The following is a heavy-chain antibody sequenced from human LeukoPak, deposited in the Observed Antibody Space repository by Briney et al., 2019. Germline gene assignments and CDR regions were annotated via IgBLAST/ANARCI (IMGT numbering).Heavy chain of an antibody. CDR1: GFTFSSYH. J-gene: IGHJ6*02. Sequence: GGSLRLSCAASGFTFSSYHISWVRQAPGKGLEWVSAISGSGATTYYADSVKGRCTISRDNSKNTLYLQMNSLRAEDTAIYYCARDPGGDGYYNMDVWGQGTTVTVSS. CDR3: ARDPGGDGYYNMDV. CDR2: ISGSGATT. D-gene: IGHD1-1*01. V-gene: IGHV3-23*01.